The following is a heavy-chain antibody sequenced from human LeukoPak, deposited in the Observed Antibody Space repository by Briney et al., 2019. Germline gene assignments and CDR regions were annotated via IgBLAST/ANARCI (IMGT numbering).Heavy chain of an antibody. V-gene: IGHV1-69*06. Sequence: ASVKVSCKTSGGTFSTYAITWVRQTPGQGLEWMGGIIPMFGTANYAQKFQDRVTITADKSTSTAYMELSSLRSEDTAVYYCARVAGLTGYSSTWYSGYYYYMDVWGKGTTVTVSS. CDR1: GGTFSTYA. D-gene: IGHD6-13*01. CDR3: ARVAGLTGYSSTWYSGYYYYMDV. J-gene: IGHJ6*03. CDR2: IIPMFGTA.